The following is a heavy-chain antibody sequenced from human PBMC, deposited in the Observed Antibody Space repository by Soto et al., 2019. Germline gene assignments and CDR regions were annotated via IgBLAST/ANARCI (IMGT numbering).Heavy chain of an antibody. D-gene: IGHD6-13*01. Sequence: PGESLKISCKGSGYSFTSYWIGWVRQMPGKGLEWMGIIYPGDSDTRYSPSFQGQVTISADKSISTAYLQWSSLKASDTAMYYCARRGRYSSSPQGLVNYYYYYGMDVWGQGTTVTVSS. V-gene: IGHV5-51*01. J-gene: IGHJ6*02. CDR1: GYSFTSYW. CDR3: ARRGRYSSSPQGLVNYYYYYGMDV. CDR2: IYPGDSDT.